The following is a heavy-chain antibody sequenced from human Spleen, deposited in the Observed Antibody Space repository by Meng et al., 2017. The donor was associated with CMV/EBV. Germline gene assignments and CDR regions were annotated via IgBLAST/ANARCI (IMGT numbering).Heavy chain of an antibody. D-gene: IGHD6-13*01. V-gene: IGHV3-33*06. CDR2: IWYDGSNK. Sequence: GKSLKISCAASGFTFSSYGMHWVRQAPGKGLEWVAVIWYDGSNKYYADSVKGRFTISRDNSKNSLYLQMNSLKTDDTAVYYCAKDGAAVDPTEYLHHWGQGTLVTVSS. CDR3: AKDGAAVDPTEYLHH. J-gene: IGHJ1*01. CDR1: GFTFSSYG.